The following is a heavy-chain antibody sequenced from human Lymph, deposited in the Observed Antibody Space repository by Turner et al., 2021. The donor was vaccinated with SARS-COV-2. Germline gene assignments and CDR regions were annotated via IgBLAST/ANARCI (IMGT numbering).Heavy chain of an antibody. CDR2: IYSGGTT. V-gene: IGHV3-53*02. CDR3: ARDLGTYGMDV. CDR1: GIIVSRNV. D-gene: IGHD6-13*01. Sequence: EVQLVETGGGLIQPGGSLRHSCAASGIIVSRNVLNWVRQAAGKGLEWGSVIYSGGTTYYADSVKGRFTISRDNSKNTLYLQMNSLRVEDTAVYYCARDLGTYGMDVWGQGTTVTVSS. J-gene: IGHJ6*02.